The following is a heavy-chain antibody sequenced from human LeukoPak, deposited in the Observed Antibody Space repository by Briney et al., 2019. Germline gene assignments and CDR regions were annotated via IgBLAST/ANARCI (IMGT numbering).Heavy chain of an antibody. Sequence: ASVKVSCKASGYTFTSYDINWVRQATGQGLEWMGWMNPNSGNTGYAQKFQGRVTMTRDTSISTAYMELSRLRSDDTAVYYCASRGYCSSTSCPDAFDIWGQGTMVTVSS. J-gene: IGHJ3*02. D-gene: IGHD2-2*01. CDR2: MNPNSGNT. CDR1: GYTFTSYD. V-gene: IGHV1-8*01. CDR3: ASRGYCSSTSCPDAFDI.